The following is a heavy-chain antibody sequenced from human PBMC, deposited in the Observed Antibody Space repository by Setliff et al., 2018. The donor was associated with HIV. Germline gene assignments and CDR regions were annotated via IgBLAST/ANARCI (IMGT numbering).Heavy chain of an antibody. V-gene: IGHV3-48*01. CDR3: ARDYNYIFDS. CDR1: GFAFSDNP. CDR2: IRGKSDII. J-gene: IGHJ4*02. Sequence: GGYLRLSCVASSGFAFSDNPMNWVRQAPGKGLEWISHIRGKSDIIKYAESVMGRFTISRDNAKNSLYLEMNSLRAEDTAIYYCARDYNYIFDSWGQGVLVTVSS. D-gene: IGHD3-22*01.